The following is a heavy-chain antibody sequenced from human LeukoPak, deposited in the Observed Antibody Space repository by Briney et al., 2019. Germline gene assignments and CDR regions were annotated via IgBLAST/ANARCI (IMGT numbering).Heavy chain of an antibody. J-gene: IGHJ4*02. D-gene: IGHD3-16*01. CDR1: GFTFSDFW. CDR2: INEDGTT. CDR3: ARVRGGN. V-gene: IGHV3-74*01. Sequence: GGSLRLSCAASGFTFSDFWMYWVRQAPGKGLVWISNINEDGTTAYADSVKGRFTISRDNAKNTLYLQMNSLRAEDTAVYCCARVRGGNWGQGTLVTVSS.